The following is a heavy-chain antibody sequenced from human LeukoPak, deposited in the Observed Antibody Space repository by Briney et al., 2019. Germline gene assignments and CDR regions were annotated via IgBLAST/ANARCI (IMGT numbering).Heavy chain of an antibody. CDR2: ISSSSSTI. CDR3: AREIRITMVRGVIDY. CDR1: GFTFSRYS. V-gene: IGHV3-48*04. Sequence: GRSLRLSCAASGFTFSRYSMNWVRQAPGKGLEWVSYISSSSSTIYYADSVKGRFTISRDNAKNSLYLQMNSLRAEDTAVYYCAREIRITMVRGVIDYWGQGTLVTVSS. J-gene: IGHJ4*02. D-gene: IGHD3-10*01.